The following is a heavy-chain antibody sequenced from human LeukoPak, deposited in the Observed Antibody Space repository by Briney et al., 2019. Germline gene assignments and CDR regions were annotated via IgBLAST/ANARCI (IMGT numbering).Heavy chain of an antibody. V-gene: IGHV3-7*03. D-gene: IGHD2-15*01. CDR2: INQDGSEK. J-gene: IGHJ3*02. Sequence: GGSLRLSCTASGFTFSDYGMHWVRQAPGKGLEWVAHINQDGSEKYYVDSVKGRFTISRDNAKNSLYLQMNSLRAEDTAVYYCARDGGGDIVVAFAFDIWGQGTMVTVSS. CDR3: ARDGGGDIVVAFAFDI. CDR1: GFTFSDYG.